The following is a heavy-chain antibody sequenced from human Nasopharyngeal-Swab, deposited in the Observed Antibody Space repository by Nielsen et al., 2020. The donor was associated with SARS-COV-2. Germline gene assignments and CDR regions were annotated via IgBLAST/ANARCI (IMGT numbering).Heavy chain of an antibody. J-gene: IGHJ4*02. CDR3: AKLYSSGWYLGY. D-gene: IGHD6-19*01. Sequence: GGSLRLSCAASGFTFDDYAMHWVRQAPGKGLEWVSGISWNSGSIGYADSVKGRFTISRDNAKNSLYLQMNSLRAEDMALYYCAKLYSSGWYLGYWGQGTLVTVSS. V-gene: IGHV3-9*03. CDR1: GFTFDDYA. CDR2: ISWNSGSI.